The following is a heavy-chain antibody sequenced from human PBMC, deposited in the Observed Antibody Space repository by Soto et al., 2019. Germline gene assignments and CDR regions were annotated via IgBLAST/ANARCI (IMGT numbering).Heavy chain of an antibody. D-gene: IGHD3-16*01. CDR1: GFTFSSYS. V-gene: IGHV3-21*01. Sequence: GGSLRLSCAASGFTFSSYSMNWVRQAPGKGLEWVSSISSSSSYIYYADSVKGRFTISRDNAKNSLYLQMNSLRAEDTAVYYCARGPQRHYDNWFDPWGQGTLVTVSS. CDR2: ISSSSSYI. J-gene: IGHJ5*02. CDR3: ARGPQRHYDNWFDP.